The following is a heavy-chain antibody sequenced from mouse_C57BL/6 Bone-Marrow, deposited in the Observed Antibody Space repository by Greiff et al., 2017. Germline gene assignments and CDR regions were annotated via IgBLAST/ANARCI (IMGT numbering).Heavy chain of an antibody. Sequence: QVQLKESGAELVKPGASVKISCKASGYAFSSYWMNWVKQRPGKGLEWIGQIYPGDGDTNYNGKFKGKATLTADKSSSTAYMQLSSLTSEDSAVYFCARRSNFYYYAMDYWGQGTSVTVSS. D-gene: IGHD2-5*01. CDR2: IYPGDGDT. J-gene: IGHJ4*01. CDR3: ARRSNFYYYAMDY. V-gene: IGHV1-80*01. CDR1: GYAFSSYW.